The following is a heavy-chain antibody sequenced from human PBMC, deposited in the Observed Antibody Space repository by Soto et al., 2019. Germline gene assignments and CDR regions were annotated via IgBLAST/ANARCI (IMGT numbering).Heavy chain of an antibody. CDR3: ARALQYYDFWSGYYYYGMDV. J-gene: IGHJ6*02. D-gene: IGHD3-3*01. Sequence: SVKVSCKASGGTFSSYAISWVRQAPGQGLEWMGGIIPIFGTANYAQKFQGRVTITADESTSTAYMELSSLRSEDTAVYYCARALQYYDFWSGYYYYGMDVWGQGTTVTVSS. V-gene: IGHV1-69*13. CDR2: IIPIFGTA. CDR1: GGTFSSYA.